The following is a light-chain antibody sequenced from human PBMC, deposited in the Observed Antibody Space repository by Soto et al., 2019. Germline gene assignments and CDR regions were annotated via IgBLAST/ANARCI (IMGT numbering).Light chain of an antibody. CDR2: GAS. J-gene: IGKJ3*01. V-gene: IGKV1-27*01. Sequence: DIQMTQSPSSLSASVGDRVTITCRASQGISNNLAWYQQRPGKVPKLLIYGASTLQSGVPSRFSGSGSGTDFTLTISSLQPEDVATYSCQKHNSAPFTFGPGTKVHIK. CDR1: QGISNN. CDR3: QKHNSAPFT.